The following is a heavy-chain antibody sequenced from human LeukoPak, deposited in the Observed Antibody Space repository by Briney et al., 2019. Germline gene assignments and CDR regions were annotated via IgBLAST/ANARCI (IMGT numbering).Heavy chain of an antibody. CDR2: MSPNSGNT. D-gene: IGHD3-16*01. CDR1: GYTFTSYH. Sequence: ASVKVSCKASGYTFTSYHINWVRQATGQGHEWMGWMSPNSGNTDYAQKFQGRVTMTRDTSINTAYMELSSLRSEDTAVYYCARGVADLGDYWGQGTLVTVSS. V-gene: IGHV1-8*01. J-gene: IGHJ4*02. CDR3: ARGVADLGDY.